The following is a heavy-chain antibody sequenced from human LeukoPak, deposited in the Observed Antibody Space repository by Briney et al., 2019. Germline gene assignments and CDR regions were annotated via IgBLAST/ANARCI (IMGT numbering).Heavy chain of an antibody. D-gene: IGHD1-7*01. Sequence: GGSLRLSCAASGFTFNTYEMNWVRQASGKGLEWVSYITSSGSTIYYADYVKGRFTISRDNGKNSLYLQMNSLRAEDTAVYYCARGGWNYVFNYWGQGTLVTVSS. CDR3: ARGGWNYVFNY. V-gene: IGHV3-48*03. J-gene: IGHJ4*02. CDR1: GFTFNTYE. CDR2: ITSSGSTI.